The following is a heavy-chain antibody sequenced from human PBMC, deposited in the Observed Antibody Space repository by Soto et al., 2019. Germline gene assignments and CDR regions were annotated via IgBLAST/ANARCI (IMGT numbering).Heavy chain of an antibody. CDR3: AKDSYDSSGYYTDAFDI. CDR2: ISGSGGRT. CDR1: GFXFSSYA. V-gene: IGHV3-23*01. Sequence: GGSLRLSCAASGFXFSSYAXXWVXQAXGKGLEWVXAISGSGGRTYYADSVKGRFTISRDNSKNTLYLQMNSLRAEDTAVYYCAKDSYDSSGYYTDAFDIWGQGTMVTVSS. J-gene: IGHJ3*02. D-gene: IGHD3-22*01.